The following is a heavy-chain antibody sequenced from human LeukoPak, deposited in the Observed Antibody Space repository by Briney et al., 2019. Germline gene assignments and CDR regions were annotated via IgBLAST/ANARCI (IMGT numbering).Heavy chain of an antibody. CDR1: GFAFSTAW. CDR3: ARDRDVPAIGMDV. V-gene: IGHV3-21*06. CDR2: ISSSSSYM. Sequence: PGGSLRLSCAASGFAFSTAWMTWVRQAPGKGLEWVSSISSSSSYMYYADSVKGRFTISRDNAKNSLYLQMNSLRAEDTAVYYCARDRDVPAIGMDVWGQGTTVTVSS. J-gene: IGHJ6*02.